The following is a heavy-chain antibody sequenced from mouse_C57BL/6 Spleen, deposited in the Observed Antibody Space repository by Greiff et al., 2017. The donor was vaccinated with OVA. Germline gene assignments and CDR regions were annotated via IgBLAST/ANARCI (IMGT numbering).Heavy chain of an antibody. V-gene: IGHV2-2*02. CDR1: GFSLTSYG. J-gene: IGHJ4*01. Sequence: VQLQQSGPGLAQPSQSLSITCTVSGFSLTSYGVHWVRQSPGKGLEWLGVIWSGGSTDYNAAFISILSISKDNSKSQVFFKMNSLQAIDTARYDCARGEGMDYYAMDYWGQGTSVTVSS. D-gene: IGHD2-10*02. CDR2: IWSGGST. CDR3: ARGEGMDYYAMDY.